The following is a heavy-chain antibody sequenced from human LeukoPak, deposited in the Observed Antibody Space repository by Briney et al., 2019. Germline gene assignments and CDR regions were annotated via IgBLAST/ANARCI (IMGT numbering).Heavy chain of an antibody. CDR2: IKQDGSEK. V-gene: IGHV3-7*03. Sequence: GGSLRLSCAASGFTFSSYWMSWVRQVPGKGLEWVANIKQDGSEKYYVDSVKGRFTISRDFSKNTVFLYMNSLRAEDTAMYYCARGDDSGYYDYFDYWGQGALVTVSS. D-gene: IGHD3-22*01. J-gene: IGHJ4*02. CDR1: GFTFSSYW. CDR3: ARGDDSGYYDYFDY.